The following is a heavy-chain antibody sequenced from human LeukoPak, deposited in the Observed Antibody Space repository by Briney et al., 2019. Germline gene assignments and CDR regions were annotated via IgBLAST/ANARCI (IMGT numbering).Heavy chain of an antibody. J-gene: IGHJ6*03. CDR1: GFTFSSYS. D-gene: IGHD6-6*01. V-gene: IGHV3-21*01. Sequence: GGSLRLSCAASGFTFSSYSMNWVRQAPGKGLEWVSSISSSSSYIYYADSVKGRFTISRDNAKNSLYLQMNSLRAEDTAVYYCAREVGSSSYGPSYHMDVWGKGTTVTVSS. CDR3: AREVGSSSYGPSYHMDV. CDR2: ISSSSSYI.